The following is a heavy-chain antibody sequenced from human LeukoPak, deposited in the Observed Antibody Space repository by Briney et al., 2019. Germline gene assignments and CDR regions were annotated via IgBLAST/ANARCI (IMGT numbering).Heavy chain of an antibody. V-gene: IGHV1-2*02. D-gene: IGHD3-3*01. Sequence: ASVKVSCKASGYTFTGYYMHWVRQAPGQGLEWMGWINPNSGGTNYAQKFQGRVTMTRDTSISTAYMELSRLRSDDTAVYYCARGHYDSWSGYSYYFDYWGQGTLVTVSS. CDR2: INPNSGGT. J-gene: IGHJ4*02. CDR3: ARGHYDSWSGYSYYFDY. CDR1: GYTFTGYY.